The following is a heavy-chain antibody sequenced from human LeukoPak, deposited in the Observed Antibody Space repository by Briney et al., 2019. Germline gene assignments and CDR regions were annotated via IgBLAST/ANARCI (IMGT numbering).Heavy chain of an antibody. J-gene: IGHJ4*02. Sequence: GGSLRLSCAASGFTFSDYYMSWIRQAPGKGLEWVPYISSSSSYTNYADSVKGRFTISRDNAKNSLYLQMNSLRAEDTAVYYCAKQTWTYDSSGYHPFDYWGQGTLVTVSS. V-gene: IGHV3-11*06. CDR1: GFTFSDYY. CDR2: ISSSSSYT. D-gene: IGHD3-22*01. CDR3: AKQTWTYDSSGYHPFDY.